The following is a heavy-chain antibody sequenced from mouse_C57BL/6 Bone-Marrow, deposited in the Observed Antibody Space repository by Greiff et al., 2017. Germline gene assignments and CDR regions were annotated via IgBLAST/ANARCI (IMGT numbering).Heavy chain of an antibody. CDR3: ARDREPRRTALGDYAMDY. J-gene: IGHJ4*01. CDR2: LSDGGSYT. D-gene: IGHD3-1*01. V-gene: IGHV5-4*01. Sequence: EVQLVESGGGLVKPGGSLKLSCAASGFTFSSYAMSWVRQTPEKRLEWVATLSDGGSYTYYPDNVKGRFTISRDNAKNNRYLQMSHLKSEDTAMYDCARDREPRRTALGDYAMDYWGQGTSVTVSS. CDR1: GFTFSSYA.